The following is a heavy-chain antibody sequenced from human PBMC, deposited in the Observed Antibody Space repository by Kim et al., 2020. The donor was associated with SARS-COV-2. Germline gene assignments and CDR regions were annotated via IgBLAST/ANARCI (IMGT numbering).Heavy chain of an antibody. CDR3: ARGARHLGESSGWF. J-gene: IGHJ5*01. D-gene: IGHD3-10*01. V-gene: IGHV4-34*01. CDR2: INHSGES. Sequence: SETLSLTCAVFGGSFTDNYWNWVRQAPGRGLEWVGEINHSGESSFNSDLKSRLTISVDTSKNQFSLRLSSVTAADTAVYYCARGARHLGESSGWF. CDR1: GGSFTDNY.